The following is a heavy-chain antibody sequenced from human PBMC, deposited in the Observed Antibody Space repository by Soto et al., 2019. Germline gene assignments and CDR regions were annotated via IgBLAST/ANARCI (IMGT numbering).Heavy chain of an antibody. D-gene: IGHD6-13*01. J-gene: IGHJ4*02. CDR2: ISGSGGST. CDR3: AKDQGSGWYEIDY. Sequence: EVQLLESGGGLVQPGGSLRLSCAASGFTFSNYAVTWVRQAPGKGLEWVSTISGSGGSTYYADAVKGRFTISRDNSNNTLYLQMNSLRSEDTAVYYYAKDQGSGWYEIDYWGQGTLVTVSS. CDR1: GFTFSNYA. V-gene: IGHV3-23*01.